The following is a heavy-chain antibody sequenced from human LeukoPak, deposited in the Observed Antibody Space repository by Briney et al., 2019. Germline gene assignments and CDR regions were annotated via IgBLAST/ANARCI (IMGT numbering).Heavy chain of an antibody. J-gene: IGHJ2*01. CDR1: GFTFDAYA. V-gene: IGHV3-43*02. D-gene: IGHD6-13*01. Sequence: PGGSLRLSCAASGFTFDAYAMHWVRQAPGKGLEWVSLISGDAGTTYYADSVKGRFTISRDNSRNSLYLQMNSLSTEDTALYYCAKVGSSSSWRSVWYFDLWGRGTLVTVSS. CDR2: ISGDAGTT. CDR3: AKVGSSSSWRSVWYFDL.